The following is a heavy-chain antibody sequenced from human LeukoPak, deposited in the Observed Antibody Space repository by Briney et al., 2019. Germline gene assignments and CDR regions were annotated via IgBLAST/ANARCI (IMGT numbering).Heavy chain of an antibody. D-gene: IGHD3-3*01. CDR1: GGSIRGHY. J-gene: IGHJ4*02. Sequence: PSETLSLTXSVSGGSIRGHYWSWIRQSPGKGLEWLGYIYSSGSTNYKPSLKSRVTISEDTSKNQFSLRLTSVTAADTAVYYCARVPTIFGVDMYYFDFWGQGNLVTVSS. CDR2: IYSSGST. V-gene: IGHV4-59*11. CDR3: ARVPTIFGVDMYYFDF.